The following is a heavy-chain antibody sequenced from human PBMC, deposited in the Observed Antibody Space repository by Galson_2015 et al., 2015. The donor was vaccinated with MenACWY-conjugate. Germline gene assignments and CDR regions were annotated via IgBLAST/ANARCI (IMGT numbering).Heavy chain of an antibody. J-gene: IGHJ4*02. V-gene: IGHV3-73*01. CDR2: IRSKANNYAT. D-gene: IGHD1-26*01. Sequence: SLRLSCAASGFKFSDAAMHWVRQASGKGLEWVGRIRSKANNYATAYAASVKGRFTISRDDSKNTLYLQLNGLKTEDTAVYYCATSGPEVAKFDRQGWGQGTLVTVSS. CDR3: ATSGPEVAKFDRQG. CDR1: GFKFSDAA.